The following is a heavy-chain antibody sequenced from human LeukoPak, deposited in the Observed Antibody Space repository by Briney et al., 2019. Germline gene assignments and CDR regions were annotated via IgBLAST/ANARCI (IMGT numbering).Heavy chain of an antibody. Sequence: ASVKVSCKASGYTFTSYGISWVRQAPGQGLEWMGWISAYNGNTNYAQKLQGRVTMTTDTSTSTAYMELRSLRSDDTAVYYCARADTAMVAPYYYYYMDVWGKGTTVTVSS. J-gene: IGHJ6*03. CDR2: ISAYNGNT. CDR1: GYTFTSYG. D-gene: IGHD5-18*01. V-gene: IGHV1-18*01. CDR3: ARADTAMVAPYYYYYMDV.